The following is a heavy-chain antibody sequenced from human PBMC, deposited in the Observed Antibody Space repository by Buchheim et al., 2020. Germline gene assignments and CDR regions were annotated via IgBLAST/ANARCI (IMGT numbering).Heavy chain of an antibody. Sequence: EKKPGASVKVSCKASGYTFTSYAMHWVRQAPGQRLEWMGWINAGNGNTKYSQKFQGRVTITRDTSASTAYMELSSLRSEDTAVYYCARDRLGIAAAGDNWFDPWGQGTL. CDR3: ARDRLGIAAAGDNWFDP. V-gene: IGHV1-3*05. CDR1: GYTFTSYA. J-gene: IGHJ5*02. CDR2: INAGNGNT. D-gene: IGHD6-13*01.